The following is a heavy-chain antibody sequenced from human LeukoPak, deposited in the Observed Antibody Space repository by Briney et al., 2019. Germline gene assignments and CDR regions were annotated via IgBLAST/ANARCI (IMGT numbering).Heavy chain of an antibody. CDR2: ITGDGGRT. V-gene: IGHV3-43*02. CDR3: AKDRDTSGYTH. CDR1: GFTFDDYA. J-gene: IGHJ4*02. Sequence: GGSLRLSCAASGFTFDDYAMHWVRQAPGKGLEWVSFITGDGGRTYYADSVKGRSTISRDNSKKSLYLQMSRLRTEDTALYFCAKDRDTSGYTHWGQGTLVSVSS. D-gene: IGHD3-22*01.